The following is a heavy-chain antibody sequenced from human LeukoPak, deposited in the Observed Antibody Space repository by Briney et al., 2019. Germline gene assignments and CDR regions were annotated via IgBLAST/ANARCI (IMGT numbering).Heavy chain of an antibody. CDR3: ARGTDIVVVVAATPDLDY. CDR2: INPSGGST. CDR1: GYTFTSYY. D-gene: IGHD2-15*01. J-gene: IGHJ4*02. Sequence: ASVMVSCKASGYTFTSYYMHWVRQAPGQGLEWMGIINPSGGSTSYAQKFQGRVTMTRDTSTSTVYMELSSLRSEDTAVYYCARGTDIVVVVAATPDLDYWGQGTLVTVSS. V-gene: IGHV1-46*01.